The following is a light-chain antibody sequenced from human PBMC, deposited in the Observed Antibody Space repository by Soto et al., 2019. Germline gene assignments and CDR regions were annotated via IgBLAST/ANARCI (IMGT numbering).Light chain of an antibody. CDR2: DDT. CDR1: SCNIGGNS. CDR3: GSWDSSLSAYV. Sequence: QSVLTQPPSVSAAPGQKVTISCSGSSCNIGGNSVSWYQQLPGTAPTLLIYDDTKRPSGIPDRFSGSKSGTSATLGITGFQTGDEADYYCGSWDSSLSAYVFGTGTK. J-gene: IGLJ1*01. V-gene: IGLV1-51*01.